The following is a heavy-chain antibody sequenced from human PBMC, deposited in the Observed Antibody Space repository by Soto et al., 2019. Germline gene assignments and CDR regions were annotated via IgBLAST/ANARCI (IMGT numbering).Heavy chain of an antibody. Sequence: VKKPGSSVKVXXXASGXXXXXXXISWVRQAPGXXXXXMGGTIPIFGTANYAQKFQGRVTITADESTSTAYMELSSLRSEDTAVYYCARTIVVVAASDWFDPWGQGTLVTVSS. CDR1: GXXXXXXX. D-gene: IGHD2-15*01. J-gene: IGHJ5*02. CDR2: TIPIFGTA. V-gene: IGHV1-69*01. CDR3: ARTIVVVAASDWFDP.